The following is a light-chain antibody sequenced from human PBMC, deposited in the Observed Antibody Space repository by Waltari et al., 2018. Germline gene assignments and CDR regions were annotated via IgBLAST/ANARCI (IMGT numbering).Light chain of an antibody. J-gene: IGLJ1*01. CDR2: EVN. Sequence: QSALTQPPSASGSPGQSVTISCAGTRTDVGGYNFFSWYQQHPGKAPKLMIFEVNQRPSGVPDRFSGSRSGNTASLTVSGLQAEDEADYYCCSYAGSNYFYVFGTGTKVTVL. CDR1: RTDVGGYNF. CDR3: CSYAGSNYFYV. V-gene: IGLV2-8*01.